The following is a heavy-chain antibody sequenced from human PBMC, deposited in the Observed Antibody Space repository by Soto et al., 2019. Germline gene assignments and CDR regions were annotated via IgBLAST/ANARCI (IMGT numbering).Heavy chain of an antibody. Sequence: ASVKVSCKASGYVFTGFYLHWVRQAPGQGLEWMGWIFPNSGATNYAQKFQGWVTMTTDTSISTASMELTRLTSDDTAIYYCARGDSTDCSNGVCSFFYNHDMDVWGQGTTVTVSS. CDR2: IFPNSGAT. CDR1: GYVFTGFY. CDR3: ARGDSTDCSNGVCSFFYNHDMDV. J-gene: IGHJ6*02. D-gene: IGHD2-8*01. V-gene: IGHV1-2*04.